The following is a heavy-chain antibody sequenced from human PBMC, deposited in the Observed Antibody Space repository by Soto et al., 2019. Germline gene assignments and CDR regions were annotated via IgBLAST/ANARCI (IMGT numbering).Heavy chain of an antibody. CDR3: ARESEDLTSNFDY. J-gene: IGHJ4*02. CDR1: GFTFTRYS. V-gene: IGHV3-21*06. CDR2: ISSTTNYI. Sequence: LRLSCAASGFTFTRYSMNWVRQAPGKGLEWVSSISSTTNYIYYGDSMKGRFTISRDNAKNSLYLEMNSLRAEDTAVYYCARESEDLTSNFDYWGQGTMVTVYS.